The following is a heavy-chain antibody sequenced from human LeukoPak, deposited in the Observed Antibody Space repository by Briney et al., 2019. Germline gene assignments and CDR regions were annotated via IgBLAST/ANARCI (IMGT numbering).Heavy chain of an antibody. D-gene: IGHD3-10*01. CDR1: GYTFTSYG. CDR3: ARDSRHYYGSGSYPY. Sequence: ASVKVSCKASGYTFTSYGISWVRQAPGQGLEWMGWISAYNGNTNYAQKLQARVTMTTDTSTSTAYMELRSLRSDDTAVYYCARDSRHYYGSGSYPYWGQGTLVTVSS. CDR2: ISAYNGNT. V-gene: IGHV1-18*01. J-gene: IGHJ4*02.